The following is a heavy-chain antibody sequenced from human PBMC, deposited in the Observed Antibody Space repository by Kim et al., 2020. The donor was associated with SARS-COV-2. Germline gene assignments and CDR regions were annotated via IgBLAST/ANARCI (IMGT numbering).Heavy chain of an antibody. CDR2: IRSLGDGGTS. CDR1: GIPFSNAS. Sequence: GGSLRLSCAVSGIPFSNASMNWVRQAPGRGLEWVGGIRSLGDGGTSDYAAPVKGRFTSSIDDAKNTLYIQMNSLKSEDAGVYDGSTVFMRWGQGTLVTVSS. V-gene: IGHV3-15*01. CDR3: STVFMR. J-gene: IGHJ4*02. D-gene: IGHD3-16*01.